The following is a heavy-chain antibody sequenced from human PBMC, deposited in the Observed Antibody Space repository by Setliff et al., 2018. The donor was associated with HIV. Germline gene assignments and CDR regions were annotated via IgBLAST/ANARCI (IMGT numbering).Heavy chain of an antibody. CDR3: ARPLLRTNTVYGILGNWFDS. CDR2: ISSSGTTI. J-gene: IGHJ5*01. Sequence: PGGSLRLSCVVSGFTSSAYEVNWVRQAPGKGLEWVSCISSSGTTISYADSVWGRFTISRDNAKNSLYLQMNSLRAEDTAVYYCARPLLRTNTVYGILGNWFDSWGRGTLVTVSS. V-gene: IGHV3-48*03. CDR1: GFTSSAYE. D-gene: IGHD2-8*01.